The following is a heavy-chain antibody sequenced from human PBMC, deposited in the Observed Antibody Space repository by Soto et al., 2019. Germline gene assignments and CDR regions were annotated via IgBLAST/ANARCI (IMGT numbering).Heavy chain of an antibody. J-gene: IGHJ5*02. Sequence: PSETLSLTCAVYGASLSDNYCNWLRQPPGKGLEWIGEINHSGNTNYNPSLRSRVTISIDTSKNQLSLNLRSVSAADTAVYYCARGRGGFDAWGQGTPVTVS. CDR2: INHSGNT. V-gene: IGHV4-34*01. CDR1: GASLSDNY. CDR3: ARGRGGFDA.